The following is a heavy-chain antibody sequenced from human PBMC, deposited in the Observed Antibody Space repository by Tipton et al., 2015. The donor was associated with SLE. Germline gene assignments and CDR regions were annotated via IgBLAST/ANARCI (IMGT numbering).Heavy chain of an antibody. V-gene: IGHV4-34*01. D-gene: IGHD5-24*01. CDR2: INHSGST. Sequence: TLSLTCAVYGGSFSGYYWSWIRQPPGKGLEWIGEINHSGSTNYNPSLKSRVTISVDTSKNQFSLKLSSVTAADTAVYYCAREGRDGYNPLGMDVWGQGTTVTVSS. J-gene: IGHJ6*02. CDR3: AREGRDGYNPLGMDV. CDR1: GGSFSGYY.